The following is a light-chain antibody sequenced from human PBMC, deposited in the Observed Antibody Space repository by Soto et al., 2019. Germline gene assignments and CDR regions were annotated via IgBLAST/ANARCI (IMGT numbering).Light chain of an antibody. Sequence: EIVLPQSPGTLSLSPGERATLSCRASQSVSSNYLAWYQQKPGQAPRLLIFGASNRATGIPARFSGSGSGTDFTLTITGLEPEDFAVYFCLRYSSSQWTFGQGTKVDIK. J-gene: IGKJ1*01. CDR3: LRYSSSQWT. V-gene: IGKV3-20*01. CDR1: QSVSSNY. CDR2: GAS.